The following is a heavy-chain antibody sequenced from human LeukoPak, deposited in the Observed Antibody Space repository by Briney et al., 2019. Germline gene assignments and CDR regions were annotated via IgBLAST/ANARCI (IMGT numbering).Heavy chain of an antibody. CDR2: ISGSGDST. CDR1: GFTFSSYA. V-gene: IGHV3-23*01. CDR3: AKNRGYSSRYLDY. J-gene: IGHJ4*02. D-gene: IGHD6-13*01. Sequence: GGSLRLSCAASGFTFSSYAMSWVRQAPGRGLEWVSAISGSGDSTYYADSVKGRFTISRDNSKNTLYLQMNSLRAEDTAVYYCAKNRGYSSRYLDYWGQGTLVTVSS.